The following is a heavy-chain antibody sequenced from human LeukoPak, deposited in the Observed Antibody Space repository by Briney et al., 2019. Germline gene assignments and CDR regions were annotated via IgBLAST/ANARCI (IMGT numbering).Heavy chain of an antibody. CDR3: ARIRLMITFGEVPPGAFDI. V-gene: IGHV3-53*01. D-gene: IGHD3-16*01. CDR1: GFTVSSNY. CDR2: IYSGGST. J-gene: IGHJ3*02. Sequence: GGSLRLSCAASGFTVSSNYMSWVRQAPGKGLEGVSVIYSGGSTYYADSVKGRFTISRDNSKNTLYLQMNSLRAEDTAVYYCARIRLMITFGEVPPGAFDIWGQGTMVTVSS.